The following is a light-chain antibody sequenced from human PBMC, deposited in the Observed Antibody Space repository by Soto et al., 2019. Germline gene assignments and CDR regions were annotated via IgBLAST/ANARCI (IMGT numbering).Light chain of an antibody. CDR1: SSDIGTYDL. J-gene: IGLJ2*01. V-gene: IGLV2-23*02. CDR2: EVN. CDR3: CSYAGSSIVVV. Sequence: SVLTQPASVSGSPGQSITISCTGTSSDIGTYDLVSWYQHHPGKAPKLMIYEVNQRPSGVSNRFSASKSGNTASLTISGLQAEDEADYYCCSYAGSSIVVVFGGGTKLTVL.